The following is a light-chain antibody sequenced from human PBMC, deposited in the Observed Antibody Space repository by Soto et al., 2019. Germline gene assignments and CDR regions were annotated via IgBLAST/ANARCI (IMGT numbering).Light chain of an antibody. CDR2: AAS. CDR1: QSVSSNN. CDR3: HHYANSVWT. Sequence: EIVLTQSPGTLSLSPGERATLSCRASQSVSSNNLDWYQQKPGQAPRLLIYAASRRAAGTPDRFSGSGSGTDFTLSISSLEAEDFAVYYCHHYANSVWTFGQGTKVEIK. V-gene: IGKV3-20*01. J-gene: IGKJ1*01.